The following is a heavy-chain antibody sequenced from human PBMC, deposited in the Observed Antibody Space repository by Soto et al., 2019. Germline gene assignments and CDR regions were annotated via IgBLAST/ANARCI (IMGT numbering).Heavy chain of an antibody. CDR3: ASGYGILTGYYNRYYYGMDV. Sequence: SVKVSCKASGGTFSSYAISWVRQAPGQGLEWMGGIIPIFGTANYAQKFQGRVTITADKSTSTAYMELSSLRSVDTAVYYCASGYGILTGYYNRYYYGMDVWGQGTTVTVSS. D-gene: IGHD3-9*01. CDR2: IIPIFGTA. J-gene: IGHJ6*02. CDR1: GGTFSSYA. V-gene: IGHV1-69*06.